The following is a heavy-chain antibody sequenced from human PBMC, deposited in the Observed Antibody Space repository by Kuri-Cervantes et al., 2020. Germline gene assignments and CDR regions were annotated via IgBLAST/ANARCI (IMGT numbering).Heavy chain of an antibody. V-gene: IGHV4-34*01. CDR3: ARGRGYSSSSDYYYYYMDV. CDR1: GGSFSGHY. D-gene: IGHD6-13*01. J-gene: IGHJ6*03. CDR2: INHSGST. Sequence: SQTLSLTCAVYGGSFSGHYWSWIRQPPGKGLEWIGEINHSGSTYYDPSLKSRVTISIDSSKNQFSLKLISVTAADTAVYYCARGRGYSSSSDYYYYYMDVWGKGTTVTVSS.